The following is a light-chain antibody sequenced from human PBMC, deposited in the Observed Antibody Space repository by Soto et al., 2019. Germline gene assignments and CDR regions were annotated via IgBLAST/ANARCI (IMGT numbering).Light chain of an antibody. CDR1: QSLLQSNGYNY. J-gene: IGKJ5*01. CDR3: MQALQPPLT. CDR2: LGS. Sequence: DIVMTQSPLSLPVTPGESASISCRSSQSLLQSNGYNYLDWYLQKPGQSPQLLIYLGSNRASGVHDRFSGSGSGTDFTLKISRVEAEDVGVYYCMQALQPPLTFGQGTRLEIK. V-gene: IGKV2-28*01.